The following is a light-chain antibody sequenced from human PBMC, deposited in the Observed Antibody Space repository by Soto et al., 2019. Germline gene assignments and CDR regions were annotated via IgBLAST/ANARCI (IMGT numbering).Light chain of an antibody. CDR1: SSNIGRDT. Sequence: QAVLTQPPSSSMTPGQRGIISCSGSSSNIGRDTVNWYRQFPGTAPKLLIYSNNQRPSGVPDRFSGSKSGTSASLAISGLQSEDEADYYCAVWDDSLNAIGVLGGGTK. CDR3: AVWDDSLNAIGV. J-gene: IGLJ3*02. V-gene: IGLV1-44*01. CDR2: SNN.